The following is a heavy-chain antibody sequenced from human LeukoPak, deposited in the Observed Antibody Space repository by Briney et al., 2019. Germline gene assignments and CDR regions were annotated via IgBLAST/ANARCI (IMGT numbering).Heavy chain of an antibody. CDR2: IYSGGRT. Sequence: PGGSLRLSCAASGFTVSSNYISWVRQVPGKGLEWVSVIYSGGRTYYADSVEGRFTIPRHSSKNTVYLQMNSLRVEDTAVYYCARLKYQLIFDYWGQGTLVTVSS. D-gene: IGHD2-2*01. CDR1: GFTVSSNY. CDR3: ARLKYQLIFDY. V-gene: IGHV3-53*04. J-gene: IGHJ4*02.